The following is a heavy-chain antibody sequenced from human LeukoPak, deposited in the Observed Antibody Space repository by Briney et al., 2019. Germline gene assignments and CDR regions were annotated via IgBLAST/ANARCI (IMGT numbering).Heavy chain of an antibody. CDR1: GYTFTSYA. J-gene: IGHJ5*02. Sequence: ASVKVSCKASGYTFTSYAMHWVRQAPGQRLEWMGWINAGNGNTKYSQKFQGRVTITRDTSASTAYMELSSLRSDDTAVYYCARDYCSGGSCYDHNWFDPWGQGTLVTVSS. CDR2: INAGNGNT. D-gene: IGHD2-15*01. V-gene: IGHV1-3*01. CDR3: ARDYCSGGSCYDHNWFDP.